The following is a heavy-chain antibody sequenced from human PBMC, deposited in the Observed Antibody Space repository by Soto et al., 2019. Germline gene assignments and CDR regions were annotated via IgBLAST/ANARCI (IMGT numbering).Heavy chain of an antibody. CDR3: AKGRYDFWSPYYFDS. CDR1: GLNFDDFA. D-gene: IGHD3-3*01. J-gene: IGHJ4*02. Sequence: GGSLRLSCVGTGLNFDDFAMHWVRQAPGKGLEWVSGITWNSRVLAYADSVKGRFTISRDNARNSLYLQMDSLRDEDTALYYCAKGRYDFWSPYYFDSWGQGTLVTVS. V-gene: IGHV3-9*01. CDR2: ITWNSRVL.